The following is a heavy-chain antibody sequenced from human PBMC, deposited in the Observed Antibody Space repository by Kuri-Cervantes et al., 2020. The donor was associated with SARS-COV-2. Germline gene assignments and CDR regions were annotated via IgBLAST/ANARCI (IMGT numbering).Heavy chain of an antibody. Sequence: GESLKISCAASGFTFSSYAMSWVRQAPGKGLEWVSAISGSGGSTYYADSVKGRFTISRDNAKNSLYLQMNSLRAEDTAVYYCARGVVPAAKRYYYYYYMDVWGKGTTVTVSS. CDR1: GFTFSSYA. CDR3: ARGVVPAAKRYYYYYYMDV. J-gene: IGHJ6*03. V-gene: IGHV3-23*01. D-gene: IGHD2-2*01. CDR2: ISGSGGST.